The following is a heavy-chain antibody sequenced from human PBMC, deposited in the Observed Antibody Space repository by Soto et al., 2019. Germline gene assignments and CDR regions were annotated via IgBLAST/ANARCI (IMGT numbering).Heavy chain of an antibody. CDR1: GFTFSDYY. Sequence: GGSLRLSCAASGFTFSDYYMSWIRQAPGKGLEWVSYISSSGSTIYYADSVKGRFTISRDNAKNSLYLQMNSLRAEDTAVYYCASQLGYCTNGVCYTYYGMDVWGQGTTVTVSS. V-gene: IGHV3-11*01. CDR3: ASQLGYCTNGVCYTYYGMDV. CDR2: ISSSGSTI. J-gene: IGHJ6*02. D-gene: IGHD2-8*01.